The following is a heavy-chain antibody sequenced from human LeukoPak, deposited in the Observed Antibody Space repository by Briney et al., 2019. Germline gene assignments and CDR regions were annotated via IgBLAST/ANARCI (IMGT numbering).Heavy chain of an antibody. J-gene: IGHJ4*02. CDR3: AKDMVRGVIINYFDY. Sequence: PGGSLRLSCAASGFTVSSNYMSWVRQAPGKGLEWVSAISGSGGSTYYADSVKGRFTISRDNSKNTLYLQMNSLRAEDTAVYYCAKDMVRGVIINYFDYWGQGTLVTVSS. D-gene: IGHD3-10*01. CDR2: ISGSGGST. V-gene: IGHV3-23*01. CDR1: GFTVSSNY.